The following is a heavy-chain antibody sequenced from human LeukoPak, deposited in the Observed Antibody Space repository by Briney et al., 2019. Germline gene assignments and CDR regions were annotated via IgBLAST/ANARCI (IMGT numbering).Heavy chain of an antibody. CDR3: ARAYSSSWYLYYGMDV. Sequence: GGSLRLSCAASGFTFSSYSMNWVRQAPGKGLEWVSSISSSSSYIYYADSVKGRFTISRDNAKNSLYLQTNSLRAEDTAVYYCARAYSSSWYLYYGMDVWGQGTTVTVSS. J-gene: IGHJ6*02. D-gene: IGHD6-13*01. CDR1: GFTFSSYS. V-gene: IGHV3-21*01. CDR2: ISSSSSYI.